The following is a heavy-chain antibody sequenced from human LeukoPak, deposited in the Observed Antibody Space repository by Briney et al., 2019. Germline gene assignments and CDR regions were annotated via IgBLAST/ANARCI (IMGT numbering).Heavy chain of an antibody. J-gene: IGHJ3*02. CDR3: ARDNYYGSGSYYAPDAFDI. CDR2: ISAYNGNT. CDR1: GYTFTIYG. Sequence: GASVTVSFKASGYTFTIYGISWVRQAPGQGLEWMGWISAYNGNTNYAQKLQGRVTMTTDTSTSTAYMELRSLRSDDTAVYYCARDNYYGSGSYYAPDAFDIWGQGTMVTVSS. D-gene: IGHD3-10*01. V-gene: IGHV1-18*01.